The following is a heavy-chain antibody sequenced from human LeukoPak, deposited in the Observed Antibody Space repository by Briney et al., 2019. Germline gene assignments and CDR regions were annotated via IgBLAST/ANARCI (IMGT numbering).Heavy chain of an antibody. CDR3: ARRGPMGDY. V-gene: IGHV3-30*14. CDR1: GFTFSSYA. CDR2: ISYDGSNK. D-gene: IGHD3-10*01. Sequence: GGSLRLSCAASGFTFSSYAMHWVRQAPGKGLEWVAVISYDGSNKYYADSVKGRFTISRDNSKNTLYLQMNSLRAEDTAVYYCARRGPMGDYWGQGTLVTVSS. J-gene: IGHJ4*02.